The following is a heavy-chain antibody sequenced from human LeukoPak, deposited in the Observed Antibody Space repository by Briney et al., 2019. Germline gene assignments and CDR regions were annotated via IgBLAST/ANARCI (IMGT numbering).Heavy chain of an antibody. J-gene: IGHJ6*02. D-gene: IGHD5-18*01. CDR3: ARQKLYSYGFRGMDV. V-gene: IGHV4-4*07. CDR2: IYTSGST. CDR1: GGSISSYY. Sequence: SETLSLTCTVSGGSISSYYWSWIWQPAGKGLEWIGRIYTSGSTNYNPSLKSRVTMSVDTSKNQFSLRLSSVTAADTAVYYCARQKLYSYGFRGMDVWGQGTTVTVSS.